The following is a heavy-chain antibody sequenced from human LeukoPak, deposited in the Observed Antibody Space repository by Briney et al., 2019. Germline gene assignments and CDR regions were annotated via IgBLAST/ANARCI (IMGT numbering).Heavy chain of an antibody. V-gene: IGHV1-46*01. J-gene: IGHJ4*02. CDR3: ASVTLSAYDGDY. CDR1: GYTFTTCY. D-gene: IGHD5-12*01. CDR2: MNPSGGTA. Sequence: GASVKVSCKASGYTFTTCYMHWVRQAPGQGLEWMGVMNPSGGTASYAQKFQGRVTLTRDTSTSTAYMELSRLRSDDTAVYYCASVTLSAYDGDYRGQGTLVTVSS.